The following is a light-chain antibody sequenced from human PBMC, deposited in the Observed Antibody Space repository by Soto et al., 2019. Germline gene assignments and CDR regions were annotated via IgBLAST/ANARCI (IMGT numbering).Light chain of an antibody. CDR2: RNN. V-gene: IGLV1-47*01. CDR1: SSNIGSNY. CDR3: AAWDDSLSSPSYV. J-gene: IGLJ1*01. Sequence: QSVLTQPPSASGTPGQRVTISCSGSSSNIGSNYVYWYQQLPGTAPKLLIYRNNQRPSGVPDRFSGSKSGTSASLAISGLRSEDEADYYCAAWDDSLSSPSYVFGTRTKVTVL.